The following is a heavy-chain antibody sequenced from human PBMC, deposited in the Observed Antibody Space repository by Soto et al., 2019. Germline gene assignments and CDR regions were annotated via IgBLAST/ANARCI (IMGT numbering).Heavy chain of an antibody. CDR1: GFTVSSNY. Sequence: PGGSLRLSCAASGFTVSSNYMSWVRQAPGKGLEWVSVIYSGGSTYYADSVKGRFTISRDNSKNTLYLQMNSLRAEDTAVYYCASEPLEDDFYYYGMDVWGQGTTVTVSS. D-gene: IGHD3-3*01. V-gene: IGHV3-66*01. CDR2: IYSGGST. J-gene: IGHJ6*02. CDR3: ASEPLEDDFYYYGMDV.